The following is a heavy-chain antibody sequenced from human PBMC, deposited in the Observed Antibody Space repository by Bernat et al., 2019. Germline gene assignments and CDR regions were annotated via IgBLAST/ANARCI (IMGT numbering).Heavy chain of an antibody. CDR3: VKGVRIEVAGNFDY. CDR1: GFAFNSYI. D-gene: IGHD6-19*01. J-gene: IGHJ4*02. CDR2: ISGSGGST. Sequence: EVQLLESGGGLVQPGGSLRLSCAASGFAFNSYIMSWVRQAPGKWLEWVSIISGSGGSTSYADSVKGRFTISRDNSKHTVFLQMNNLRAEDTAVYYCVKGVRIEVAGNFDYWGQGTLVTVSS. V-gene: IGHV3-23*01.